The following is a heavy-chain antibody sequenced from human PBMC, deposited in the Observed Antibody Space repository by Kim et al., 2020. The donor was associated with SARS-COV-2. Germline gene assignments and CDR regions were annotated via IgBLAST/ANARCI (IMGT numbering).Heavy chain of an antibody. Sequence: SETLSLTCTVSGVSISTYYWSWIRQPPGKGLEWIGYIFYTGSTTYNPSLMSRVTISIDTSRNQFSLKLSSVTAADTAIYYCARGIGSVSWIDYWGQGTLVTVSS. CDR3: ARGIGSVSWIDY. CDR1: GVSISTYY. CDR2: IFYTGST. J-gene: IGHJ4*02. D-gene: IGHD1-26*01. V-gene: IGHV4-59*08.